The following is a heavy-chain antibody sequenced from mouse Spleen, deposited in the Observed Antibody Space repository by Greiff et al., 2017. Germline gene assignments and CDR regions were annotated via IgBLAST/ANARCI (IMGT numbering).Heavy chain of an antibody. Sequence: VQLQQSGPELVKPGASVKISCKASGYSFTDYNMNWVKQSNGKSLEWIGVINPNYGTTSYNQKFKGKATLTVDQSSSTAYMQLNSLTSEDSAVYYCVREEGSSYNYYAMDYWGQGTSVTVSS. D-gene: IGHD1-1*01. CDR3: VREEGSSYNYYAMDY. CDR1: GYSFTDYN. CDR2: INPNYGTT. V-gene: IGHV1-39*01. J-gene: IGHJ4*01.